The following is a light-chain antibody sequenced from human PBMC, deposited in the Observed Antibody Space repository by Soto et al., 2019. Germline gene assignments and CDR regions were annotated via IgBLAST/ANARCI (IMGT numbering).Light chain of an antibody. CDR2: AAS. J-gene: IGKJ5*01. Sequence: DIQMTQSPSSLSASVGDRVTITCRASQSISSYLNWYQQKPGKAPKLLIYAASSLQRGVPSRFSGSGSGTDFTLTISSLQPEDFATYYWQQSYSTPITFGQGTRLEIK. V-gene: IGKV1-39*01. CDR3: QQSYSTPIT. CDR1: QSISSY.